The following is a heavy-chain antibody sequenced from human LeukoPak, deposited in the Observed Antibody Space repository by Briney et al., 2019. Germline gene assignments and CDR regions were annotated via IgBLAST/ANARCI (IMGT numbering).Heavy chain of an antibody. V-gene: IGHV4-4*07. CDR2: IYTSGST. D-gene: IGHD6-19*01. J-gene: IGHJ3*02. CDR1: GGSISSYY. Sequence: SETLSLTCTVSGGSISSYYWSWIRQPAGKGLEWIGRIYTSGSTNYNPSLKSRVTMSADTSKNQFSLKLSSVTAADTAVYYCARRRRMAVATIGDAFDIWGQGTMVTVSS. CDR3: ARRRRMAVATIGDAFDI.